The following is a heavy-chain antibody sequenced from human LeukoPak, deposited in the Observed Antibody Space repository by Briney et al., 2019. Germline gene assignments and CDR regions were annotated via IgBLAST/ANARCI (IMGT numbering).Heavy chain of an antibody. V-gene: IGHV1-8*01. CDR3: ARGNYDFWSGYYGSDY. J-gene: IGHJ4*02. Sequence: GASVKVSCKASGYTFTSYDINWVRQATGQGLEWMGWMNPNSGNTGYAQKFQGRVTMTRNTSISTAYMELSSLRSEDTAVYYCARGNYDFWSGYYGSDYWGQGTLVTVSP. CDR2: MNPNSGNT. CDR1: GYTFTSYD. D-gene: IGHD3-3*01.